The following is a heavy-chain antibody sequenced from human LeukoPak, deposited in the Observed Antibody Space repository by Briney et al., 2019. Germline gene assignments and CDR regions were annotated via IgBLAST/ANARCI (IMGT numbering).Heavy chain of an antibody. CDR1: GFTFYDYG. V-gene: IGHV3-20*04. J-gene: IGHJ6*02. D-gene: IGHD3-10*01. CDR2: INWNGGST. Sequence: GGSLRLSCAASGFTFYDYGMSWVRQAPGKGLEWVSGINWNGGSTGYADSVKGRFTISRDNAKNSLYLQMNSLRAEDTALYYCARDDYCYGSGIRLGMDVWGQGTTVTVSS. CDR3: ARDDYCYGSGIRLGMDV.